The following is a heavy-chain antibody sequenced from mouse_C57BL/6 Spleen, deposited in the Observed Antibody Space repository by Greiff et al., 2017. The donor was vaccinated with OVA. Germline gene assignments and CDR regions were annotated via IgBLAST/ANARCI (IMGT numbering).Heavy chain of an antibody. CDR3: VRRGNYGNYGAY. CDR2: IRSKSNNYAT. CDR1: GFSFNTYA. Sequence: EVQRVESGGGLVQPKGSLKLSCAASGFSFNTYAMNWVRQAPGKGLEWVARIRSKSNNYATYYADSVKDRFTISRDDSESMLYLQMNNLKTEDTAMYYCVRRGNYGNYGAYWCQGTLVTVSA. J-gene: IGHJ3*01. D-gene: IGHD2-1*01. V-gene: IGHV10-1*01.